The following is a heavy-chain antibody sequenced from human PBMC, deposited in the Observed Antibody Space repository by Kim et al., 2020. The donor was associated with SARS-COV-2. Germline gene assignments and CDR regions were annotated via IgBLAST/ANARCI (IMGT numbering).Heavy chain of an antibody. D-gene: IGHD3-10*01. CDR1: GDSISNFHYY. CDR3: ARRVYYGSGTYKNYFDP. J-gene: IGHJ5*02. Sequence: SETLSLTCAVSGDSISNFHYYWGWIRQPPGKGLEWIGSMYFSGNSYYNSSLKSRVTISVDTSKNQFSLKLNSVTATDTAIYYCARRVYYGSGTYKNYFDPWGQGTLVTVSS. V-gene: IGHV4-39*01. CDR2: MYFSGNS.